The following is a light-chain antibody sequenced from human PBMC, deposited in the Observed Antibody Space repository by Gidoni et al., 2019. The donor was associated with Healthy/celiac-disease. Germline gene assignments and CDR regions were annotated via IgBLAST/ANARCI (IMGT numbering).Light chain of an antibody. CDR3: NPRDSSGAA. V-gene: IGLV3-19*01. J-gene: IGLJ2*01. Sequence: SSELTQDPAVSVALGQTVRITCQGDSLRSYYASWYQQKPGQAPVLVICGKNNRPSGIPDRFSGSSSGNTASLTITGAQAEDEADYYCNPRDSSGAAFGGGTKLTVL. CDR2: GKN. CDR1: SLRSYY.